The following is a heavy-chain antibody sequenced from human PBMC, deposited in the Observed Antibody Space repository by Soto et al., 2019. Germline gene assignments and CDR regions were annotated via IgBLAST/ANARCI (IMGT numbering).Heavy chain of an antibody. D-gene: IGHD3-16*02. V-gene: IGHV3-21*01. CDR3: ARERKDYVWGSYRYHADLDY. CDR2: ISSSSYI. J-gene: IGHJ4*02. Sequence: GGSLRLSCAASGFTSSSYSMNWVRQAPGKGLEWVSSISSSSYIYYADSVKGRFTISRDNAKNSLYLQMNSLRAEDTAVYYCARERKDYVWGSYRYHADLDYWGQGTLVTVSS. CDR1: GFTSSSYS.